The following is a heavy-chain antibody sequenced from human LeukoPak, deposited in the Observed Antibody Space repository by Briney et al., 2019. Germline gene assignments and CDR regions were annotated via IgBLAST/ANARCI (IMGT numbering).Heavy chain of an antibody. Sequence: PGGSLRLSCAASGFTFDDYAMHWVRQAPGKGLEWVSGISWNSGSIGYADSVKGRFTISRDNAKNSLYLQMNSLRAEDTALYYCAKGPTAWELLPNFDYWGQGTLVTVSS. CDR1: GFTFDDYA. J-gene: IGHJ4*02. V-gene: IGHV3-9*01. D-gene: IGHD1-26*01. CDR2: ISWNSGSI. CDR3: AKGPTAWELLPNFDY.